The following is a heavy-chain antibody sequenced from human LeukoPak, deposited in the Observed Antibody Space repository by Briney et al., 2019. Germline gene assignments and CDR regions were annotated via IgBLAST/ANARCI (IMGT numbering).Heavy chain of an antibody. CDR2: ISYDGSNK. CDR3: ATYRQVLLPFES. J-gene: IGHJ4*02. Sequence: GGSLRLSCAASGFTSSSYGMHWVRQAPGKGLEWVAVISYDGSNKYYADSVKGRFTISRDNSKNTLYLQMNSLRAEDTAVYYCATYRQVLLPFESWGQGTLVTVSS. CDR1: GFTSSSYG. D-gene: IGHD2-8*02. V-gene: IGHV3-30*03.